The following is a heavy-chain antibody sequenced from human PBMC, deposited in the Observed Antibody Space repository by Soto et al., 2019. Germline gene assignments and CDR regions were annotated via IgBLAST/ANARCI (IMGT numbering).Heavy chain of an antibody. CDR2: ISSSGDAT. V-gene: IGHV3-23*01. CDR1: GFTFSTYA. J-gene: IGHJ6*02. D-gene: IGHD3-3*01. CDR3: AKNGDFWSWGMDV. Sequence: GGSLRLSCAASGFTFSTYAMTWVRQAPGKGLEWVSIISSSGDATYYLDSVKGRFTISRDNSRNTLNLQMNSLRAEDTAVYYCAKNGDFWSWGMDVWGLGTTVTGSS.